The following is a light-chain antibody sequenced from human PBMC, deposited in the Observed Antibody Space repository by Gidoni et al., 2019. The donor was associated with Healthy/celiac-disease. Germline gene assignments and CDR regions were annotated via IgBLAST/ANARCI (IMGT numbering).Light chain of an antibody. CDR2: SNN. CDR3: AAWDDSLNVVV. V-gene: IGLV1-44*01. CDR1: SSDIGSHP. J-gene: IGLJ2*01. Sequence: QSVLTQPPSASGTPGQRVTISCSGSSSDIGSHPVNWYQQHPGTAPKLLIYSNNQRPSGVPDRFSGSKSGTSASLAISGLQSEDEADYYCAAWDDSLNVVVFGGGTKLTVL.